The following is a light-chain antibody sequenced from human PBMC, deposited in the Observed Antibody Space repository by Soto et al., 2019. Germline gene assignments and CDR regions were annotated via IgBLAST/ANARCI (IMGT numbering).Light chain of an antibody. CDR1: QSVSSQ. CDR2: DAS. CDR3: QQRSSWPT. V-gene: IGKV3-11*01. Sequence: VLTQSPATLSLSPGERATLSCRASQSVSSQLAWYQQKPGQAPRLFIYDASKRATGVPGRFSGSGSGTDFTLTISSLAPDDVAVYYCQQRSSWPTFGQGTRVEIK. J-gene: IGKJ1*01.